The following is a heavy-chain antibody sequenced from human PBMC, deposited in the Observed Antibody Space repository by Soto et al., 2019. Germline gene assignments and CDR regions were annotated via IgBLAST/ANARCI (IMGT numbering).Heavy chain of an antibody. J-gene: IGHJ6*02. CDR1: GFTFSLYS. Sequence: EVQLVESGGGLVQPGGSLRLSCAASGFTFSLYSMSWVRQAPGKGLEWVSYISRSSTGIHYADSVKGRFTIPRDDATNSMHLQMTSLRDGDTAVYYCARAVTWGLDVWGQGTTVSISS. D-gene: IGHD3-10*01. CDR2: ISRSSTGI. CDR3: ARAVTWGLDV. V-gene: IGHV3-48*02.